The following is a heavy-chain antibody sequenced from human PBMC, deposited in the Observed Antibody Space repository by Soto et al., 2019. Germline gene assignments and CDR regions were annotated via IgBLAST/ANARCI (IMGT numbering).Heavy chain of an antibody. Sequence: GGSLRLSCAASGFTFSSYWMSWVRQAPGEGLEWVANIKQDGSEKYYVDSVKGRFTISRDNAKNSLYLQMNSLRAEDTAVYYCAGLDYYDSSAPEDYWGQGTLVTVSS. CDR1: GFTFSSYW. J-gene: IGHJ4*02. CDR2: IKQDGSEK. CDR3: AGLDYYDSSAPEDY. D-gene: IGHD3-22*01. V-gene: IGHV3-7*03.